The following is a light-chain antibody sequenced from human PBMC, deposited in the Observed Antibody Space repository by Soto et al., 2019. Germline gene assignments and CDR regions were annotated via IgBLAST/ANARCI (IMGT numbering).Light chain of an antibody. CDR3: QQRNHWYT. Sequence: EIVLTQSPATLSLSPGERATLSCRASQSVRSYLAWYQQKPGQAPRLLIYDASTRATGIPARFSGSGSGTDFTLTISSLEPEDFAVYYCQQRNHWYTFGQGTKLEI. CDR2: DAS. V-gene: IGKV3-11*01. J-gene: IGKJ2*01. CDR1: QSVRSY.